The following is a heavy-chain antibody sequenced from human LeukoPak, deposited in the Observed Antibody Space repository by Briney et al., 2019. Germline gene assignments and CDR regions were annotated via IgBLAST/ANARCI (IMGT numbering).Heavy chain of an antibody. CDR3: AKEGRSLQTY. J-gene: IGHJ4*02. D-gene: IGHD5-24*01. CDR2: IKEDGTET. CDR1: GFMFSSNW. V-gene: IGHV3-7*03. Sequence: GGSLRLSCAASGFMFSSNWMSWVRLAPGKGLEWVANIKEDGTETYYVDSVKGRFTISRDNAKSSLYLQMNSLRVEDTAVYYCAKEGRSLQTYWGQGALVTVSS.